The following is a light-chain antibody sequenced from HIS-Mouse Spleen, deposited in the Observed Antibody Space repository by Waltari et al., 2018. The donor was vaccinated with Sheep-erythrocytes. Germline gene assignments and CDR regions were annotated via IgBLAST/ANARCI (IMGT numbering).Light chain of an antibody. CDR1: SSDVGSYNL. CDR3: CSYAGSSTPLV. Sequence: QSALTQPASVSGSPGQSITIPCTGTSSDVGSYNLVSWYQQHPGKAPKLMIYEGSKRPSGVSNRFSGSKSGNTASLTISGLQAEDEADYYCCSYAGSSTPLVFGGGTKLTVL. CDR2: EGS. J-gene: IGLJ3*02. V-gene: IGLV2-23*01.